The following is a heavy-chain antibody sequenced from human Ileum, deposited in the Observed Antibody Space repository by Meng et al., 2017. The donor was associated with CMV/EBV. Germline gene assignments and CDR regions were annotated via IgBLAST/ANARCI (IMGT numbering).Heavy chain of an antibody. CDR1: GYTFTNYA. J-gene: IGHJ4*02. CDR2: INPGNGHT. CDR3: ARHWNGQGETVYFDY. Sequence: SGYTFTNYAIHWMRQAPGQTFEWMGWINPGNGHTKYSQKLEGRLTFAGDTSAGTAYMDLSTLGSEDTAVYYCARHWNGQGETVYFDYWGQGTLVTVSS. V-gene: IGHV1-3*01. D-gene: IGHD1-1*01.